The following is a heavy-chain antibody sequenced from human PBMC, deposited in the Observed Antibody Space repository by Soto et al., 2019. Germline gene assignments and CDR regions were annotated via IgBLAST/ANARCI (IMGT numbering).Heavy chain of an antibody. CDR1: GGSFSGYY. Sequence: SETLSLTCAVYGGSFSGYYWSWIRQPPGKGLEWIGEINHSGSTNYNPSLKSRVTISVDTSKNQFSLKLSSVTAADKAVYYCARGRRVTMVRGVITYYYGMDVWGQGTTVT. V-gene: IGHV4-34*01. CDR2: INHSGST. D-gene: IGHD3-10*01. J-gene: IGHJ6*02. CDR3: ARGRRVTMVRGVITYYYGMDV.